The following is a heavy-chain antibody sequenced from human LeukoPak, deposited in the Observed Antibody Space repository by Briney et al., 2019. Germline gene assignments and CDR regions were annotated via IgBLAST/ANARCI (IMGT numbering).Heavy chain of an antibody. CDR2: ISYDGSNK. CDR3: ARLKAVAGPHYYFDY. V-gene: IGHV3-30*04. J-gene: IGHJ4*02. D-gene: IGHD6-19*01. CDR1: GFTFSSYA. Sequence: GGSLRLSCAASGFTFSSYAMHWVRQAPGKGLEWVAVISYDGSNKDYADSVKGRFTISRDDSKNTLFLQMNSLRINDTAVYYCARLKAVAGPHYYFDYWGQGTLVTVSS.